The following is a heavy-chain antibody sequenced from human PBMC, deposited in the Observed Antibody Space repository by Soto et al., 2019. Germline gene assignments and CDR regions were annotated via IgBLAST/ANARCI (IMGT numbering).Heavy chain of an antibody. CDR1: GYTFTGDY. CDR3: ARDQSDAFDI. CDR2: INPNSGGT. Sequence: SVKVSCKASGYTFTGDYMHWVRQAPGQGLEWMGLINPNSGGTNYAQKFKGRVTMTRDTSISTAYMELSRLRSDDTAVYYCARDQSDAFDIWGQGTMDTVSS. J-gene: IGHJ3*02. V-gene: IGHV1-2*02.